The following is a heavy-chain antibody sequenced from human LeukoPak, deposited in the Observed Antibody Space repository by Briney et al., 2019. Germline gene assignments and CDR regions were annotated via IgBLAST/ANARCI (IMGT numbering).Heavy chain of an antibody. CDR3: AKCPPRAAYYYYMDV. J-gene: IGHJ6*03. V-gene: IGHV3-23*01. CDR1: GFTFSSYG. CDR2: ISGSGGST. D-gene: IGHD2-15*01. Sequence: GGSLRLSCAASGFTFSSYGMSWVRQAPGKGLEGVSAISGSGGSTYYADSVKGRFTISRDNSKNTLYLQMNSLRAEDTAVYYCAKCPPRAAYYYYMDVWGKGTTVTISS.